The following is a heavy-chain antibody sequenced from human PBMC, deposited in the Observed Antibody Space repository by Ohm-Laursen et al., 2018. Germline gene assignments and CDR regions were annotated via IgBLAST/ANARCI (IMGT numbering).Heavy chain of an antibody. CDR3: ARIESDSGGYWYFGMDV. D-gene: IGHD3-22*01. Sequence: SDTLSLTCTVSGASISSEYWTWIRQPPGKGLEWIGYIYYRGTTNYNPSLKSRVTISVDTSKNQFSLKVSSVTAADTALYYCARIESDSGGYWYFGMDVWGQGTTVTVSS. CDR1: GASISSEY. J-gene: IGHJ6*02. V-gene: IGHV4-59*07. CDR2: IYYRGTT.